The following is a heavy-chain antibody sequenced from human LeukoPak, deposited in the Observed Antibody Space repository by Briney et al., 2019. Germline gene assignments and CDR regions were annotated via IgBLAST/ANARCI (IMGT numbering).Heavy chain of an antibody. CDR1: GYTFTSYG. CDR3: ARDHIVVVPAATYYYYYGMDV. J-gene: IGHJ6*02. CDR2: ISAYNGNT. V-gene: IGHV1-18*01. Sequence: GASVKVSCKASGYTFTSYGISWVRQAPGQGLEWMGWISAYNGNTNYAQKLQGRVTMTTDTSTSTAYMELRSLRSDDTAVYYCARDHIVVVPAATYYYYYGMDVWGQGTTVTVSS. D-gene: IGHD2-2*01.